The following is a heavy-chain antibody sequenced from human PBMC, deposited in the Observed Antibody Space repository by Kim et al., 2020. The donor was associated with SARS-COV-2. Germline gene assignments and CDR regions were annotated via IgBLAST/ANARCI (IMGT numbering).Heavy chain of an antibody. D-gene: IGHD1-26*01. CDR3: ARVQSTATTNFDY. J-gene: IGHJ4*02. CDR2: INPNSGGT. V-gene: IGHV1-2*06. Sequence: ASVKVSCKASGYTFTGYYMHWVRQAPGQGLEWMGRINPNSGGTNYAQKFQGRVTMTRDTSISTAYMELSRLRSDDTAVYYCARVQSTATTNFDYWGQGTLVTVSS. CDR1: GYTFTGYY.